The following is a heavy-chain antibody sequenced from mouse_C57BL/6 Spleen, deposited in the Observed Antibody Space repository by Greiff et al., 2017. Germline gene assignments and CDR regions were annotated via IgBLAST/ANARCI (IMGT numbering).Heavy chain of an antibody. V-gene: IGHV14-4*01. CDR3: TLTGTRAY. J-gene: IGHJ3*01. D-gene: IGHD4-1*01. CDR1: GFNIKDDY. CDR2: IDPENGDT. Sequence: EVQLQQSGAELVRPGASVKLSCTASGFNIKDDYMHWVKQRPEQGLEWIGWIDPENGDTEYASKFQGKATITADTSSNTAYLQLSSLTSEDTAVYYCTLTGTRAYWGQGTLVTVSA.